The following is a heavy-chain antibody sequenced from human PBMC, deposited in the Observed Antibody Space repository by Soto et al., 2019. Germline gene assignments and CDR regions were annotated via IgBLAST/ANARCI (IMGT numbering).Heavy chain of an antibody. V-gene: IGHV4-34*01. CDR1: GGSFSGYY. Sequence: SETLSLTCAVYGGSFSGYYWSWIRQPPGKGLEWIGEINHSGSTNYNPSLESRVTISVDTSKNQFSLRLYSVTAADTAVYYCARGRVQREWLNYYYYYYMDVWGKGTTVTVSS. D-gene: IGHD3-3*01. J-gene: IGHJ6*03. CDR2: INHSGST. CDR3: ARGRVQREWLNYYYYYYMDV.